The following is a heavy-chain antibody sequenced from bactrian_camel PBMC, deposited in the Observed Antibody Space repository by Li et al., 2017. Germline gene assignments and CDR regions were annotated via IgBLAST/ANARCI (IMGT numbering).Heavy chain of an antibody. CDR2: IDSDGLA. J-gene: IGHJ4*01. Sequence: HVQLVESGGGSVQVGGSLRLSCVASGDIIGRYCMGWFRQAPGKEREGVAVIDSDGLAKNADSVKGRFTISQDNAKNTLYLQMNSLKPEDTATYYCAADPFYADYECLGLARTDFPYWGQGTQVTVS. CDR3: AADPFYADYECLGLARTDFPY. CDR1: GDIIGRYC. D-gene: IGHD4*01. V-gene: IGHV3S53*01.